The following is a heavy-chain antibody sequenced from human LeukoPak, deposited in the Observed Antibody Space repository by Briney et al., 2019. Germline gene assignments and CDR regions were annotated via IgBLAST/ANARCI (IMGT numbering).Heavy chain of an antibody. J-gene: IGHJ4*02. CDR3: AKNLLEPLAYCAGDCYLEYYFDY. V-gene: IGHV3-23*01. CDR2: VSGSGSST. D-gene: IGHD2-21*02. Sequence: GGSLRLSCAASGFTFSSYWMNWVRQAPGKGLEWVSAVSGSGSSTYHADSVKGRFTISRDNSENTMYLHMNSLRAEDTAVYYCAKNLLEPLAYCAGDCYLEYYFDYWGQGTLVTVSS. CDR1: GFTFSSYW.